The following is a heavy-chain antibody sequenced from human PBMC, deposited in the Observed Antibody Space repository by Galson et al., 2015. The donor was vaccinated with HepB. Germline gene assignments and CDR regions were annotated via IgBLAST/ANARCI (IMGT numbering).Heavy chain of an antibody. CDR1: GFSLSTPGVS. J-gene: IGHJ4*02. V-gene: IGHV2-5*02. CDR2: IFLDDDQ. D-gene: IGHD3/OR15-3a*01. Sequence: PALVKPTQTLTLTCSFSGFSLSTPGVSVGWIRQPPGKALEWLALIFLDDDQRHTPPLKSRLSVTKDTSKNQVVLKLTSVDPVDTATYYCAHMDLGLTSFAYWGQGTLVAVSS. CDR3: AHMDLGLTSFAY.